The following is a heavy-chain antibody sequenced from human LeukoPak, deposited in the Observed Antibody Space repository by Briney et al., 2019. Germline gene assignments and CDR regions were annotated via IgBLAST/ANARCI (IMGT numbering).Heavy chain of an antibody. D-gene: IGHD5-24*01. CDR1: GGSISSGGYS. J-gene: IGHJ4*02. V-gene: IGHV4-61*08. CDR3: ARRKIASEEMATIYDY. CDR2: IYYSGST. Sequence: PSETLSLTCAVSGGSISSGGYSWSWIRQPPGKGLEWIGYIYYSGSTNYNPSLKSRVTISVDTSKNQFSLKLSSVTAADTAVYYCARRKIASEEMATIYDYWGQGTLVTVSS.